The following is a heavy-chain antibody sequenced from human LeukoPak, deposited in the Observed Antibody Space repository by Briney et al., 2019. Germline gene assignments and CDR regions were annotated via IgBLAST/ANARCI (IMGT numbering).Heavy chain of an antibody. CDR3: AKGQIFMDSYGLFDY. J-gene: IGHJ4*02. V-gene: IGHV3-30*18. CDR1: GFTFSSYG. CDR2: ISYDGSNK. Sequence: GESLRLSCAASGFTFSSYGMHWVRQAPGKGLEWVAVISYDGSNKYYADSVKGRFTISRDNSKNTLYLQMNSLRAEDTAVYYCAKGQIFMDSYGLFDYWGQGTLVTVSS. D-gene: IGHD5-18*01.